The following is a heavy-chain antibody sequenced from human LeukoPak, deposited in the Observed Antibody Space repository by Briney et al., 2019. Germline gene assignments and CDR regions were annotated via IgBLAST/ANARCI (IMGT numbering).Heavy chain of an antibody. CDR1: GGSIRRADYY. V-gene: IGHV4-39*07. CDR3: ARGTSAGGDHYFDS. J-gene: IGHJ4*02. D-gene: IGHD1-7*01. CDR2: IYHSGST. Sequence: SETLSLTSTVSGGSIRRADYYWGWIRQSPGKGLEWIGSIYHSGSTYYNPSLQSRVTKSVDPSKNQFSLNLSSVNAAYTAVYFCARGTSAGGDHYFDSWGQGTQVTVSS.